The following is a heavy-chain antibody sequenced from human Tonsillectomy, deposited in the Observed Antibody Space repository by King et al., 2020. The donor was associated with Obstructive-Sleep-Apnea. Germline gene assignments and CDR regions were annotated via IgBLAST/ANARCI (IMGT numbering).Heavy chain of an antibody. D-gene: IGHD1-26*01. Sequence: VQLVQSGGGLVQPGGSLRLSCAASGFTFSSYSMNWVRQAPGKGLESVSYISSSSSTIYYADSVKGQFTISRDNAKNSLHLQMNSLRAEDTAVYYCAREAVGATLGAFDIWGQGTMVTASS. V-gene: IGHV3-48*04. CDR3: AREAVGATLGAFDI. CDR1: GFTFSSYS. J-gene: IGHJ3*02. CDR2: ISSSSSTI.